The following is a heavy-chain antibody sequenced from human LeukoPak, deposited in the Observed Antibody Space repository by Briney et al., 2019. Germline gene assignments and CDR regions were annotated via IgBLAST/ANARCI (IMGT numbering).Heavy chain of an antibody. CDR3: LRDPHEAY. J-gene: IGHJ4*02. CDR1: GFTFTTYG. CDR2: IWYDGNNI. V-gene: IGHV3-33*01. Sequence: GRSLRLSCAVSGFTFTTYGMHWVRQAPGKGLEWVAVIWYDGNNIYYADSVKGRFTISRDNSKNTLYLQMNSLRAEDTAVYYCLRDPHEAYWGQGTLVTVSS.